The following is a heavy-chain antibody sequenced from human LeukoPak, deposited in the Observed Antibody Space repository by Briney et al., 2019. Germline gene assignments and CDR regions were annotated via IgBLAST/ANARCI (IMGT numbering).Heavy chain of an antibody. V-gene: IGHV3-74*01. J-gene: IGHJ4*02. CDR3: ARGGVYSTSAVDY. CDR2: INTDGSST. Sequence: PGGSLRLSCAASGFTFSSYWMHWVRQAPGKGLLWVSRINTDGSSTTYADSVKGRFTISRDNAKNTLYLQMNSLRAEDTAVYYCARGGVYSTSAVDYWGQGTPVTVSS. D-gene: IGHD6-6*01. CDR1: GFTFSSYW.